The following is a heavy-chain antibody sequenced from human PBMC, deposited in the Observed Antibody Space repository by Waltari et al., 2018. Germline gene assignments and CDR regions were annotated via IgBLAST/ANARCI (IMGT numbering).Heavy chain of an antibody. CDR2: ISCYNGDA. D-gene: IGHD3-16*01. J-gene: IGHJ4*02. V-gene: IGHV1-18*01. CDR1: GYIFSTYG. Sequence: QLVQSGAEVKKPGASVKVSCKGAGYIFSTYGVTWVRQAQGKGLEWMGWISCYNGDAKDEEKFEGRVTMTRDTSTSTAYMEIRGLRSDDTAVYFCARDDVDSSAFGGFWGQGTQVTVSS. CDR3: ARDDVDSSAFGGF.